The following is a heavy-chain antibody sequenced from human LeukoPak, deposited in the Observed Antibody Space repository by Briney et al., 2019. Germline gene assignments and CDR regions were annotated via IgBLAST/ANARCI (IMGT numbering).Heavy chain of an antibody. CDR3: ARDYYDSSGYYEGVY. CDR2: INPSSGGT. V-gene: IGHV1-2*06. D-gene: IGHD3-22*01. J-gene: IGHJ4*02. Sequence: ASVKVSCKASGYTFTGYYMHWVRQAPGQGLEWMGRINPSSGGTNYAQKFQGRVTMTRDTSISTAYMELSRLRSDDTAVYYCARDYYDSSGYYEGVYWGQGTLVTVSS. CDR1: GYTFTGYY.